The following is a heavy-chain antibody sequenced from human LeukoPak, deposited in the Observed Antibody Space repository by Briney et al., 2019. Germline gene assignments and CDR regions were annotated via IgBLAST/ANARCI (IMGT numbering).Heavy chain of an antibody. CDR2: INHSGST. Sequence: SETLSLTCAVYGGSFSGYYWSWIRQPPGKGLEWIGEINHSGSTNYNPSLKSRVTISVDTSKNQFSLKLTSVTAADTAVYFCARVPSVEMTTNPFDYWGQGTLVTVSS. CDR3: ARVPSVEMTTNPFDY. CDR1: GGSFSGYY. J-gene: IGHJ4*02. V-gene: IGHV4-34*01. D-gene: IGHD5-24*01.